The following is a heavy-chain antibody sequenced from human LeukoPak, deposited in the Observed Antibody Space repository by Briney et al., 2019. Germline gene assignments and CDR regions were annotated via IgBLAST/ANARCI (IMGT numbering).Heavy chain of an antibody. CDR1: GGSISSDY. CDR3: ARGANWGSPDY. D-gene: IGHD7-27*01. J-gene: IGHJ4*02. V-gene: IGHV4-59*01. Sequence: SETLSLTCTVSGGSISSDYWSWIRRSSGKGLEWIGYIYYSGTTSYNPSLKSRVTISLDTSKNQFSLKLSSVTAADTAVYYCARGANWGSPDYWGQGTLVTVSS. CDR2: IYYSGTT.